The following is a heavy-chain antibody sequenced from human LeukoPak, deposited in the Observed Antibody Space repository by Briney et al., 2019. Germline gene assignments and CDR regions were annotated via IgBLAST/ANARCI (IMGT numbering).Heavy chain of an antibody. V-gene: IGHV3-23*01. J-gene: IGHJ6*03. CDR1: GFTFSSYA. D-gene: IGHD2-2*01. CDR2: ISGSGGST. CDR3: ANPFSTPRSNYYIDV. Sequence: PGGSLRLSCAASGFTFSSYAMSWVRQAPGKGLEWVSAISGSGGSTYYADSVKGRFTISRDNSKSTLYLQMYSLRAEDTAVYYCANPFSTPRSNYYIDVWGKGTTVTVSS.